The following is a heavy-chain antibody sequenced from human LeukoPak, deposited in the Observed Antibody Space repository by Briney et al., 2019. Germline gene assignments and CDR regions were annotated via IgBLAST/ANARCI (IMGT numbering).Heavy chain of an antibody. J-gene: IGHJ4*02. CDR3: ARELAA. CDR2: IWYDGSNK. CDR1: GFTFTTYG. V-gene: IGHV3-33*08. D-gene: IGHD6-13*01. Sequence: GGSLRLSCAASGFTFTTYGMHWVRQAPGKGLEWVAVIWYDGSNKYYADSVKGRFTISRDNSKNTLYLQMNSLRAEDTAVYYCARELAAWGQGTLVTVSS.